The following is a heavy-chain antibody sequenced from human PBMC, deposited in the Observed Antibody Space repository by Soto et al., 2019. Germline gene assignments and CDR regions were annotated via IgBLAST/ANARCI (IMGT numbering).Heavy chain of an antibody. CDR2: LYWDDTR. J-gene: IGHJ6*04. D-gene: IGHD1-1*01. V-gene: IGHV2-5*02. Sequence: QITLKESSPTLVKPTQTLTLTCSFSGFSLYTGGVGVGWIRQPPGKALEWLALLYWDDTRRYNPSLKNTLTIATDTSENQVVLTVTDMGPVDTGTYFCAHYTTDTYFDVWGKGATVTVSS. CDR3: AHYTTDTYFDV. CDR1: GFSLYTGGVG.